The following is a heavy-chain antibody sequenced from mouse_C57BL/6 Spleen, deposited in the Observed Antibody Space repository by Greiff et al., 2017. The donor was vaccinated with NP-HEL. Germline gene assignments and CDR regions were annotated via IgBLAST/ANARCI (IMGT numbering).Heavy chain of an antibody. J-gene: IGHJ4*01. Sequence: QVHVKQPGAELVKPGASVKMSCKASGYTFTSYWITWVKQRPGQGLEWIGDIYPGSGSTNYNEKFKSKATLTVDTSSSTAYMQLSSLTSEDSAVYYCAERVYDYDEDYAMDYWGQGTSVTVSS. CDR1: GYTFTSYW. CDR3: AERVYDYDEDYAMDY. V-gene: IGHV1-55*01. CDR2: IYPGSGST. D-gene: IGHD2-4*01.